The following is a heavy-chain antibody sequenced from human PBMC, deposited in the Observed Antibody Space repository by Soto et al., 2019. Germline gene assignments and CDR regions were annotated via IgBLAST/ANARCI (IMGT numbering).Heavy chain of an antibody. CDR2: INDSGNI. J-gene: IGHJ6*03. CDR3: ARGLILWFGELSPRGGYYSDMDV. V-gene: IGHV4-34*01. Sequence: QVQLQQWGAGLLKPSETLSLTCAVYGGSLSGYQWSWIRQTPGKGLEWIGEINDSGNINYNPSLKSRVPILLDTPRKQISPKLSAVTAADSAVYCCARGLILWFGELSPRGGYYSDMDVWGKGTKVAVSS. D-gene: IGHD3-10*01. CDR1: GGSLSGYQ.